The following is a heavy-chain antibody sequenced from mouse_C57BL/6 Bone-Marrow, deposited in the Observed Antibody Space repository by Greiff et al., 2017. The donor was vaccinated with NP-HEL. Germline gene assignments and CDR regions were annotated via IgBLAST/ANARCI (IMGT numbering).Heavy chain of an antibody. CDR2: IYPRSGNT. CDR3: ASTNWGYAMDY. D-gene: IGHD4-1*01. V-gene: IGHV1-81*01. Sequence: QVQLQQSGAELARPGASVKLSCKASGYTFTSYGISWVKQRTGQGLEWIGEIYPRSGNTYYNEQFKGKATLTADKSSSTAYMELRSLTSEDSAVYFCASTNWGYAMDYWGQGTSVTVSS. J-gene: IGHJ4*01. CDR1: GYTFTSYG.